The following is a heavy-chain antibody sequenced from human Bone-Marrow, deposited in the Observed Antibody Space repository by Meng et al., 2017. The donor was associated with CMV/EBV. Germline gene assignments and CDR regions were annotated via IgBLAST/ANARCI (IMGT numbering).Heavy chain of an antibody. CDR1: GFAFNTHW. J-gene: IGHJ4*02. CDR3: AREGYWAYYFDK. CDR2: INNDGSST. Sequence: GGSLRLSCAASGFAFNTHWMHWVRQAPGKGLVWVSRINNDGSSTGYADSVKGRFTISRDNAKNTLYLQMTSLRAEDTAVYYCAREGYWAYYFDKWGQGTLLTVPQ. D-gene: IGHD1-26*01. V-gene: IGHV3-74*01.